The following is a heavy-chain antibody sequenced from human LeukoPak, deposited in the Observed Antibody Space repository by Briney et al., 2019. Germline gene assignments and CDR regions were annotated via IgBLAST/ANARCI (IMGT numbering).Heavy chain of an antibody. J-gene: IGHJ4*02. CDR1: VFGFSKDW. Sequence: PGGSLRLSCAGSVFGFSKDWMGWVCPAPGKGVEWVANVRTDGSKNQYVDYMKGRFTVSRDNSENSLYLRMSSLRAEDAAVYYCATTTRSSSWDYWGQGTLVTVSS. CDR3: ATTTRSSSWDY. V-gene: IGHV3-7*01. D-gene: IGHD2-2*01. CDR2: VRTDGSKN.